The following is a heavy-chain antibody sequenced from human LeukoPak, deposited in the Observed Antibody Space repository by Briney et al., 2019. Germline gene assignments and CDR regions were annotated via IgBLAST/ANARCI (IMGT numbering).Heavy chain of an antibody. CDR3: AKASGELGYYGMDV. Sequence: GRSLRLSCAASGFTFSSYGMHWVRQAPGKGLEWVAVISYDGSNKYYADSAKGRFTISRDNSKNTLYLQMNSLRADDTAVYYCAKASGELGYYGMDVWGQGTTVT. D-gene: IGHD7-27*01. CDR2: ISYDGSNK. CDR1: GFTFSSYG. V-gene: IGHV3-30*18. J-gene: IGHJ6*02.